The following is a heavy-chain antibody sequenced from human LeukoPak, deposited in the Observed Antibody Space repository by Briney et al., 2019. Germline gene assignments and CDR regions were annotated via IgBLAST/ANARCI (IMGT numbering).Heavy chain of an antibody. J-gene: IGHJ5*02. Sequence: PSETLSLTCTVSGGSISSSSYYWGWIRQPPGKGLEWIGSIYYSGSTYYNPSLKSRVTISVDTSKNQFSLKLSSVTAADMAVYYCADLSWFDPWGQGTLVTVSS. V-gene: IGHV4-39*01. CDR3: ADLSWFDP. CDR1: GGSISSSSYY. CDR2: IYYSGST.